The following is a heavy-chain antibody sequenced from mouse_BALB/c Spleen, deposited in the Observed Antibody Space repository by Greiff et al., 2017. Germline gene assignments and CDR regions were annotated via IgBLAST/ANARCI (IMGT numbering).Heavy chain of an antibody. J-gene: IGHJ4*01. CDR2: ISSGSSTI. CDR3: ARLITTNYAMDY. D-gene: IGHD1-2*01. Sequence: EVKLMESGGGLVQPGGSRKLSCAASGFTFSSFGMHWVRQAPEKGLEWVAYISSGSSTIYYADTVTGRFTIARDNPKNTLFLQMTSLRAEDTAMYYCARLITTNYAMDYWGQGTSVTVSS. V-gene: IGHV5-17*02. CDR1: GFTFSSFG.